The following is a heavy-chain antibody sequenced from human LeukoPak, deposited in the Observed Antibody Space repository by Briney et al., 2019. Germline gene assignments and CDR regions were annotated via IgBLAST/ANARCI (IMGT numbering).Heavy chain of an antibody. CDR2: ISSSSSYI. CDR1: GFTFSSYS. J-gene: IGHJ5*02. D-gene: IGHD4-17*01. Sequence: PGGSLRLSCAASGFTFSSYSMNWVRQAPGKGLEWVSSISSSSSYIYYADSVKGRFTISRDNAKNSLYLQMNSLRAEDTAVYYCARASRFATVTTRWFAPWGQGTLVTVSS. V-gene: IGHV3-21*01. CDR3: ARASRFATVTTRWFAP.